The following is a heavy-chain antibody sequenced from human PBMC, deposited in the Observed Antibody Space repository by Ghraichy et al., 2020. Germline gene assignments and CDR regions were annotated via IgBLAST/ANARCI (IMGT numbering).Heavy chain of an antibody. D-gene: IGHD2-21*02. Sequence: GESLNISCAASGLNFKAYAMCWVRQAPGKGLEWVSTISDSSDKIYHADSVKGRFTISRDNSKNTVYLQLNSLRADDTATYYCATGGVGDIKYWGQGTLVTVSS. V-gene: IGHV3-23*01. J-gene: IGHJ4*02. CDR1: GLNFKAYA. CDR2: ISDSSDKI. CDR3: ATGGVGDIKY.